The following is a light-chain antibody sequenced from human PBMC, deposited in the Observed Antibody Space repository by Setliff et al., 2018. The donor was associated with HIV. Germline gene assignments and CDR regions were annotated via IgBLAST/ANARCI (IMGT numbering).Light chain of an antibody. J-gene: IGLJ3*02. CDR3: SSYSSTSNWV. CDR2: DVS. CDR1: RSDVGVYQY. Sequence: QPALTQPASLSGSPGQTITIPCNASRSDVGVYQYVSWYQQHSGKAPKVIIYDVSSRPSGVSNRFSGSKSGNTASLTISGLQTEDEAHYYCSSYSSTSNWVFGGGTKGTVL. V-gene: IGLV2-14*03.